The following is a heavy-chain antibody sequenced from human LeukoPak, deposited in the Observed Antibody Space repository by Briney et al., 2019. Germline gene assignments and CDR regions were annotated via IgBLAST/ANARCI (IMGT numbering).Heavy chain of an antibody. Sequence: SETLSLTCTVSGGSISSGSSYWSWIRQPAGKGLEWIGRIYSSGTTNYNPSLKSRVTISVDTSKNQFSLRLSSVTAADTAVYYCARDGHSSGWTFFDCWGQGILVTVSP. CDR2: IYSSGTT. CDR1: GGSISSGSSY. J-gene: IGHJ4*02. D-gene: IGHD6-19*01. CDR3: ARDGHSSGWTFFDC. V-gene: IGHV4-61*02.